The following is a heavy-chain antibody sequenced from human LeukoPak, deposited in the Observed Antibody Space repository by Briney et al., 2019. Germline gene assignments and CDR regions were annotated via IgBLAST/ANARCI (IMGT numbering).Heavy chain of an antibody. CDR1: GGSISSGGYY. CDR2: IYYSGST. D-gene: IGHD2-15*01. Sequence: SETLSLTCTVSGGSISSGGYYWSWIRQHPGKGLEWIGYIYYSGSTYYNPSLKSRVTISVDTSKNQFSLKLSSVTAADTAVYYCARLLAAATTGFDYWGQGTLVTVSS. J-gene: IGHJ4*02. V-gene: IGHV4-31*03. CDR3: ARLLAAATTGFDY.